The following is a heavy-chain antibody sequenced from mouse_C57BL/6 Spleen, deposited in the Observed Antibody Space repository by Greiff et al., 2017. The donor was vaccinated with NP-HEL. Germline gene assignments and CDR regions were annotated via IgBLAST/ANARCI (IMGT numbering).Heavy chain of an antibody. J-gene: IGHJ4*01. Sequence: EVHLVESGGGLVQPGGSLKLSCAASGFTFSDYYMYWVRQTPEKRLEWVAYISNGGGSTYYPDTVKGRFTISRDNAKNTLYLQMSRLKSEDTAMYYCARDGYFLYYAMDYWGQGTSVTVSS. CDR3: ARDGYFLYYAMDY. CDR1: GFTFSDYY. D-gene: IGHD2-3*01. V-gene: IGHV5-12*01. CDR2: ISNGGGST.